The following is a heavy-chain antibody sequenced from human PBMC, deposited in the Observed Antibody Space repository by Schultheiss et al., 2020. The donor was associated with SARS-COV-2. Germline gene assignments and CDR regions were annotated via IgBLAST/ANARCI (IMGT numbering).Heavy chain of an antibody. CDR3: ARHLGNWFDP. CDR1: GFTFSNYG. J-gene: IGHJ5*02. CDR2: IGTAGDT. Sequence: GSLRLSCAASGFTFSNYGMHWVRQATGKGLEWVSAIGTAGDTYYPGSVKGRFTISRENAKNTLYLQMNSLRAEDTAVYYCARHLGNWFDPWGQGTLVTVSS. V-gene: IGHV3-13*01.